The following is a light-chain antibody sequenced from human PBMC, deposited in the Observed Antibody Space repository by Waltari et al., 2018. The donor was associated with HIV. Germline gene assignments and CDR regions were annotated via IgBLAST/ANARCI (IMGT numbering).Light chain of an antibody. V-gene: IGKV1-39*01. CDR2: GVS. CDR1: RYISSY. CDR3: QQSYTSPR. J-gene: IGKJ1*01. Sequence: DIQMTQSPSSLSAAVGDRVTITCRASRYISSYINWYQHKPGKAPKLLIYGVSTLHSGVPSRFSGSGSATEFTLTISSLQPEDFATYYCQQSYTSPRFGQGTKVEI.